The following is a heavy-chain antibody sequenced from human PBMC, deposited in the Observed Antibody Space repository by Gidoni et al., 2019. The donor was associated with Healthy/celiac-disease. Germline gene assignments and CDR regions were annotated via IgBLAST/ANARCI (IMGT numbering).Heavy chain of an antibody. J-gene: IGHJ4*02. CDR2: VWYDGSNK. D-gene: IGHD1-26*01. CDR1: GFTFSSYG. V-gene: IGHV3-33*01. Sequence: QVQLVESGGGVVQPGRSLRLSCAGSGFTFSSYGMHWVRQAPGQGLEWVAVVWYDGSNKYYADSVKGRFTISRDNSKNTLYLQMNSLRAEDTAGYYCARVGGSYHPFDYWGQGTLVTVSS. CDR3: ARVGGSYHPFDY.